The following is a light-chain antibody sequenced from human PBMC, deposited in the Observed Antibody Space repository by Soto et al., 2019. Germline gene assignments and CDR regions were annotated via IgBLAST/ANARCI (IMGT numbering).Light chain of an antibody. CDR2: DVS. CDR3: NSYTSSSTVA. Sequence: QSALTQPASVSESPGQSVTISCTGTSSDVGGYDYVSWYQQHPGKAPQLLIYDVSIRPSGVSDRFSGSKSGNTASLTISGLQAEAEADYYCNSYTSSSTVAFGGGTKLTVL. CDR1: SSDVGGYDY. J-gene: IGLJ2*01. V-gene: IGLV2-14*01.